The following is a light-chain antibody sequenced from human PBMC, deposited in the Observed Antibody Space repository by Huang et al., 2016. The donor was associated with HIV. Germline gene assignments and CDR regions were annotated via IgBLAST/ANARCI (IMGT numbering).Light chain of an antibody. J-gene: IGKJ3*01. Sequence: EIVLTQSPATLSLSPGERATLSCRASQSVSSSLAWYQQRPGQVPMLLIYDASNRATGVPARFSGSGSGTDVTLTISSLEPEDFAVYYCQQRSDWQFTFGPGTKVDIK. CDR1: QSVSSS. V-gene: IGKV3-11*01. CDR3: QQRSDWQFT. CDR2: DAS.